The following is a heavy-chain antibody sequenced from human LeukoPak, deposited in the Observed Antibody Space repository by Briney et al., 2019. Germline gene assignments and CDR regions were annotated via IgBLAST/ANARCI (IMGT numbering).Heavy chain of an antibody. J-gene: IGHJ5*02. V-gene: IGHV1-18*01. CDR2: ISPYNGDT. Sequence: ASVKVSCKASGYTFTSYGRSWVRQAPGQGVEWMGWISPYNGDTNYPRNVQGRVIMTTDTSTSKAYMELRSLRSDNTAVYYCPRNLGAYASSGYGFDPWGQGTLVTVYS. CDR1: GYTFTSYG. D-gene: IGHD3-22*01. CDR3: PRNLGAYASSGYGFDP.